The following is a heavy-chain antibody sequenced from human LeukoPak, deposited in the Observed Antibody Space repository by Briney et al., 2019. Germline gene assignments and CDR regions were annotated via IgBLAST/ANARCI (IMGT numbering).Heavy chain of an antibody. CDR1: GYSISSGYY. D-gene: IGHD3-16*02. J-gene: IGHJ4*02. V-gene: IGHV4-38-2*02. Sequence: SETLSLTCTVSGYSISSGYYWGWIRQPPGKGLEWIGSIYHSGSTYYNPSLKSRVTISVDTSKNQFSLKLSSVTAADTAVYYCASIHMNTFGGVIGGYYFDYWGQGTLVTVSS. CDR2: IYHSGST. CDR3: ASIHMNTFGGVIGGYYFDY.